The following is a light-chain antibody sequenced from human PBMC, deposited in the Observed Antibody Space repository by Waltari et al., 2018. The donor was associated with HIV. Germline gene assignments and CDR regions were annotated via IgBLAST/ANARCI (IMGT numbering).Light chain of an antibody. CDR2: LNSGSSH. V-gene: IGLV4-69*01. J-gene: IGLJ2*01. Sequence: QLVLTQSPSASASLGAPVKLTRTLSSGHSSHVIAWHQQQPKKGPRYLMKLNSGSSHVKGDAIPFRFSGSSSCAARYLTISSRQAEDDADYYCQTWATGIVVFGGGTRLTVL. CDR1: SGHSSHV. CDR3: QTWATGIVV.